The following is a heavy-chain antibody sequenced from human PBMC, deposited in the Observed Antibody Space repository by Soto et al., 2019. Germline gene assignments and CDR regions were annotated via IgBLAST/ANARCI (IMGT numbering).Heavy chain of an antibody. CDR1: GGTFSSYT. CDR2: IIPTLGIA. V-gene: IGHV1-69*10. J-gene: IGHJ4*02. Sequence: GAPVKASSKASGGTFSSYTIRWGRQAPGKRLEWMGGIIPTLGIANYAQKFQGRVTITADKSPSTAYMELSSLRSEDTAVYYCARYPYGDTDYWGQGTLVTVSS. D-gene: IGHD4-17*01. CDR3: ARYPYGDTDY.